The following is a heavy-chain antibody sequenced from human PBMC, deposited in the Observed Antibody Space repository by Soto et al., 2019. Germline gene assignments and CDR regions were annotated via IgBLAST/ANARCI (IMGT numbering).Heavy chain of an antibody. Sequence: GXSVEASCKASGGTISSYAISWVRQAPGQGLEWMGGIIPIFGTANYAQKFQGRVTITADESTSTAYMELSSLRSEDTAMYYCASYEADGDDASPPLYYYCGMDGWRHGTTGTVSS. CDR3: ASYEADGDDASPPLYYYCGMDG. D-gene: IGHD4-17*01. CDR2: IIPIFGTA. CDR1: GGTISSYA. V-gene: IGHV1-69*13. J-gene: IGHJ6*02.